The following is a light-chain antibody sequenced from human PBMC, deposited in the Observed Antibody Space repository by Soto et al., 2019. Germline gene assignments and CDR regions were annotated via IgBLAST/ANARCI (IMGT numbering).Light chain of an antibody. CDR1: SSDVGAYNY. J-gene: IGLJ1*01. Sequence: QSVLTQPPSASGSPAQSVTISCTGTSSDVGAYNYVSWYQHHPGKAPKLIIYEVSKRPSGVPDRFSGSKSGNTASLTVSGLQAEDEADYYCSSHATSTLYVFGTGTKLTVL. CDR2: EVS. CDR3: SSHATSTLYV. V-gene: IGLV2-8*01.